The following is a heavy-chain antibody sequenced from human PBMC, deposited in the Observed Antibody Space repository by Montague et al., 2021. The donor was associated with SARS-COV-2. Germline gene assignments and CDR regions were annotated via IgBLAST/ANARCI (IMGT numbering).Heavy chain of an antibody. V-gene: IGHV3-23*03. J-gene: IGHJ4*02. D-gene: IGHD1-26*01. CDR2: IYSGGSRT. CDR1: GGSISSSSYY. Sequence: ETLSLTCTVSGGSISSSSYYWAWIRQAPGKGLEWVSIIYSGGSRTYYADSVKGRFTISRDDSKNTLYLQMSSLRAEESAVYYCAIGLITGSYSLYHYWGQGTLVTVSS. CDR3: AIGLITGSYSLYHY.